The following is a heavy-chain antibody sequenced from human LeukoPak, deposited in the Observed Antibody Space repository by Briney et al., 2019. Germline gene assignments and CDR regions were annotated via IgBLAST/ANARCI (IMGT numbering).Heavy chain of an antibody. D-gene: IGHD6-19*01. Sequence: PGGSLRLSYAASGFTFSSYAMSWVRQAPGKGLEWVSAISGSGGSTYYADSVKGRFTISRDNSKNTLYLQMNSLRAEDTAVYYCAKDESIAVAGTGYFDYWGQGTLVTVSS. CDR3: AKDESIAVAGTGYFDY. CDR2: ISGSGGST. CDR1: GFTFSSYA. J-gene: IGHJ4*02. V-gene: IGHV3-23*01.